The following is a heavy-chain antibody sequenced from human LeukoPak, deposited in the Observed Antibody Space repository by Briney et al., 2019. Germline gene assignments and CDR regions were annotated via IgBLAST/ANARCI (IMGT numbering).Heavy chain of an antibody. D-gene: IGHD3-3*01. V-gene: IGHV3-20*04. CDR1: GFIFDDHG. CDR3: AREMITIFGVLTAPFDY. Sequence: PGGSLRLSCAAAGFIFDDHGMSWVRQAPGKGLEWVSGINWNGGRAGYADSVKGRFTISRDNAKNSLYLQMNSLRAEDTALYYCAREMITIFGVLTAPFDYWGQGTLVTVSS. CDR2: INWNGGRA. J-gene: IGHJ4*02.